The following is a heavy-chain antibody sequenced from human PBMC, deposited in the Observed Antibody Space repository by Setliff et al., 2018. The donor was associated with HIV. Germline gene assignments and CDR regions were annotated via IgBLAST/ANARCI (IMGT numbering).Heavy chain of an antibody. CDR2: ISSSGST. CDR1: GGSISSTSYY. CDR3: AETIGRYFDIFDN. V-gene: IGHV4-39*01. Sequence: SETLSLTCTVSGGSISSTSYYWGWIRQPPGTGLEWIGSISSSGSTYYNPSLKSRVTTSVDTPKNQFSLKLNSVTAADTAVYYCAETIGRYFDIFDNWGQGTLVTVSS. D-gene: IGHD3-9*01. J-gene: IGHJ4*02.